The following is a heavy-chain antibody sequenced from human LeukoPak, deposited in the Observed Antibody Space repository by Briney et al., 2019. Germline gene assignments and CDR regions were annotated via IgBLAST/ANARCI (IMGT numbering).Heavy chain of an antibody. CDR1: GFTFSSYR. V-gene: IGHV3-23*01. Sequence: GGSLRLSCAVSGFTFSSYRMSWVRQAPGKGLEWVSIISASGGSTYYADSVKGRFTISRDNSKNTLYLQMNSLRAEDTAVYYCATQGGNFDYWGQGTLVTVSS. CDR2: ISASGGST. J-gene: IGHJ4*02. D-gene: IGHD3-16*01. CDR3: ATQGGNFDY.